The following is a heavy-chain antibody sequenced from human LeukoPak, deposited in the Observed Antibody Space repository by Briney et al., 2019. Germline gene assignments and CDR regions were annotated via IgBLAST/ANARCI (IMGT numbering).Heavy chain of an antibody. Sequence: GGSLRLSCAGSGFTFSNYAMSWARQAPGKGLEWVSGLSGSGVGTDDEDSVKGRFTISRDNSRNTMYLHMNSLRAEDTAVYYCAKHVGATTTNFDDWGQGTLVTVSS. V-gene: IGHV3-23*01. CDR1: GFTFSNYA. CDR2: LSGSGVGT. J-gene: IGHJ4*02. D-gene: IGHD1-26*01. CDR3: AKHVGATTTNFDD.